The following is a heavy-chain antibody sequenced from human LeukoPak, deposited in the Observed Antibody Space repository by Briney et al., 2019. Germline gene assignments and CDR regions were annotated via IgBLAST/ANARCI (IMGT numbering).Heavy chain of an antibody. CDR2: ISGSGGST. D-gene: IGHD6-19*01. V-gene: IGHV3-23*01. Sequence: PGGSLRLSCAVSEFAVTGHYMSWVRQAPGKGLEWVSAISGSGGSTYYADSVKGRFTISRDNSKNTLYLQMNSLRAEDTAVYYCASLYSSGWYSPNWFDPWGQGTLVTVSS. J-gene: IGHJ5*02. CDR1: EFAVTGHY. CDR3: ASLYSSGWYSPNWFDP.